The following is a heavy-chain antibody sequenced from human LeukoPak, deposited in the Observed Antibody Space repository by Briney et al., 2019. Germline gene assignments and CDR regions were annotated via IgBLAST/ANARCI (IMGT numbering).Heavy chain of an antibody. CDR1: GFTFSSYS. D-gene: IGHD1-26*01. J-gene: IGHJ4*02. CDR3: ASWGEGALDN. V-gene: IGHV3-48*01. Sequence: GGSLRLSCEASGFTFSSYSMNWVRQAPGKGVEWISYISTSTTTIYYANSVKGRFTISRDNAKKSLYLQMNSLRVEDTGVYYCASWGEGALDNWGQGTLVTVSS. CDR2: ISTSTTTI.